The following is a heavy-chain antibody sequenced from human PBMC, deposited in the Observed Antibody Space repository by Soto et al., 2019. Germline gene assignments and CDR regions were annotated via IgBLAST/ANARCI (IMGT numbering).Heavy chain of an antibody. D-gene: IGHD5-12*01. CDR2: INHSGST. J-gene: IGHJ4*02. V-gene: IGHV4-34*01. CDR1: GGSFSGYY. Sequence: SETLSLTCAVYGGSFSGYYWSWIRQPPGKGLEWIGEINHSGSTNYNPSLKSRVTISVDTSKNQFSLKLSSVTAADTAVYYCARVSDIVATITEISFDYWGQGTLVTVSS. CDR3: ARVSDIVATITEISFDY.